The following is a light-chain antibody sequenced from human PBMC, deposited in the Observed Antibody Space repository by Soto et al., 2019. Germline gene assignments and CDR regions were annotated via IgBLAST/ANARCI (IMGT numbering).Light chain of an antibody. CDR2: SAS. Sequence: EIVLTQSPGTLSLYPGERATLSCRASQSISSTYLTWYQQKPGQAPRLLIYSASSRATGIPDRFSGSGSGTDFTLTISRLEPEDFAVYYCQQYGSSPYTFGQGTKVDI. V-gene: IGKV3-20*01. CDR3: QQYGSSPYT. CDR1: QSISSTY. J-gene: IGKJ2*01.